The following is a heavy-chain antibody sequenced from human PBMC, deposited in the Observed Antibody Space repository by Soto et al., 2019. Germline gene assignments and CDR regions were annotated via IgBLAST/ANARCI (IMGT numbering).Heavy chain of an antibody. CDR2: IKSSSNDI. D-gene: IGHD3-22*01. CDR3: AIVYYYDRSAIFGY. J-gene: IGHJ4*02. Sequence: ESGGGLVKPGGSLRLSCVASGFTFGSYSMAWVRQAPGKGPEWVSYIKSSSNDIYYADSVTGRFTISRDNAKNSLHLQMNSLRDDDTAVYYCAIVYYYDRSAIFGYWGQGTLVTVSS. V-gene: IGHV3-48*02. CDR1: GFTFGSYS.